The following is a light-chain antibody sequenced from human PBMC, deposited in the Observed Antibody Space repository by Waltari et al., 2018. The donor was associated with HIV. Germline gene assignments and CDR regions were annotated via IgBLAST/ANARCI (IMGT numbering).Light chain of an antibody. V-gene: IGLV1-51*01. Sequence: QSVLTQPPSVSAAPGQKVTISCSGSSSNTGNNYVTWYQQLPGTAPKLLIYDNNKRPSGIPDRFSGSKSGTSATLGITGLQTGDEADYYCGTWDSSLSAYVVFGGGTKLTVL. CDR1: SSNTGNNY. CDR2: DNN. CDR3: GTWDSSLSAYVV. J-gene: IGLJ2*01.